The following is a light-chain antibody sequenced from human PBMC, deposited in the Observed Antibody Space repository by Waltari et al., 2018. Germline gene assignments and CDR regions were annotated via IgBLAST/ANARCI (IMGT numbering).Light chain of an antibody. CDR1: QDIGTW. CDR2: KAS. Sequence: DIQLTQSPSTLSASVGDRVTITCRASQDIGTWMAWYQQKPGKAPKLLLYKASRLQSGVPSRFSGRGSGTEFTLTISSLKPEDFATFYCQQVDTYPWTFGQGTKVDIK. J-gene: IGKJ1*01. V-gene: IGKV1-5*03. CDR3: QQVDTYPWT.